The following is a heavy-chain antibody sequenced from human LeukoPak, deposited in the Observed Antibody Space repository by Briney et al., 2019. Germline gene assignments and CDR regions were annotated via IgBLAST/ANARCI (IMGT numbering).Heavy chain of an antibody. V-gene: IGHV3-30*03. CDR1: GFTFSDYY. CDR2: ISYDGSNK. Sequence: GGSLRLSCAASGFTFSDYYMSWMRQAPGKGLEWVAVISYDGSNKFYADSVRGRFTISRDNSKNTLFLQMNSLRPEDTAVYYCARGPDYDILADYFDYWGQGTLVTVSS. CDR3: ARGPDYDILADYFDY. J-gene: IGHJ4*02. D-gene: IGHD3-9*01.